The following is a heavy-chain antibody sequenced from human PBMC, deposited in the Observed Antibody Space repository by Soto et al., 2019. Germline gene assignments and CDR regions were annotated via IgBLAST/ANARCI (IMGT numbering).Heavy chain of an antibody. CDR1: GYSFTSYW. CDR3: ARHFSAAGTSRPYYYYMDV. D-gene: IGHD6-13*01. V-gene: IGHV5-51*01. CDR2: IYPGDSDT. J-gene: IGHJ6*03. Sequence: GESLKISCKGSGYSFTSYWIGWVRQMPGKGLEWMGIIYPGDSDTRYSPSFQGQVTISADKSISTAYLPWSSLKASDTAMYYCARHFSAAGTSRPYYYYMDVWGKGTTVTVSS.